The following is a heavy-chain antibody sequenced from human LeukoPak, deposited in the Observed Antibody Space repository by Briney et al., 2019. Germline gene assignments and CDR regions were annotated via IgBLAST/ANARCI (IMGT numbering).Heavy chain of an antibody. J-gene: IGHJ4*02. D-gene: IGHD3-16*02. CDR3: AGEVVWGSYRGYFDY. CDR1: GFTFSDYY. CDR2: ISSSGSTI. V-gene: IGHV3-11*01. Sequence: GGSLRLSCAASGFTFSDYYMSWIRQAPGKGLEWVSYISSSGSTIYYADSVKGRFTISRDNAKNSLYLQMNSLRAEDTAVYYCAGEVVWGSYRGYFDYWGQGTLVTVSS.